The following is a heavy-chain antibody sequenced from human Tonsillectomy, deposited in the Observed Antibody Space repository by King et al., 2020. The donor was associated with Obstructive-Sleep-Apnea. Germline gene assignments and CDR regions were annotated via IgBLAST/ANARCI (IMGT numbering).Heavy chain of an antibody. V-gene: IGHV2-5*02. CDR1: GFSLSTSGVG. Sequence: TLKESGPTLVKPTQTLTLTCTFSGFSLSTSGVGVGWFRQPPGRALEWLALIYWDDDQRNSPSLESRLTITKNTSKNQVVLTVTNVDPVDTATYYCTHLDTIQGSDYWGQGTLVTVSS. D-gene: IGHD3-10*01. CDR2: IYWDDDQ. J-gene: IGHJ4*02. CDR3: THLDTIQGSDY.